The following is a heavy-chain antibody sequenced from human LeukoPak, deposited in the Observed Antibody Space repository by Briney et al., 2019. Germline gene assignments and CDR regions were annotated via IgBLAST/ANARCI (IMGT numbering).Heavy chain of an antibody. V-gene: IGHV3-30*18. J-gene: IGHJ4*02. CDR2: ISYDGINK. D-gene: IGHD2/OR15-2a*01. CDR1: GFTFSDYG. Sequence: GGSLRLSCAASGFTFSDYGMHWVRQAPGKGLEWVAIISYDGINKYYPVSVKGRFTISRDNSKNTLYLQMNSLRAEDTAVYYCAKDTRDDHLSAYWGEGTLVTVS. CDR3: AKDTRDDHLSAY.